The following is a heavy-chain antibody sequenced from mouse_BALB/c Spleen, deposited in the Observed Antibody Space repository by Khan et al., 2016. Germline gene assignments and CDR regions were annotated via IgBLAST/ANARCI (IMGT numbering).Heavy chain of an antibody. V-gene: IGHV3-2*02. D-gene: IGHD1-1*01. Sequence: EVQLQESGPGLVKPSQSLSLTCTVTGYSITSDYAWNWIRQFPGNKLEWMGYISYSGSTSYNPSLKSRISITRDTSKNQFFLQLNSVTTEDTATYYCACTTGYAMDYWGQGTSVTVSS. J-gene: IGHJ4*01. CDR2: ISYSGST. CDR1: GYSITSDYA. CDR3: ACTTGYAMDY.